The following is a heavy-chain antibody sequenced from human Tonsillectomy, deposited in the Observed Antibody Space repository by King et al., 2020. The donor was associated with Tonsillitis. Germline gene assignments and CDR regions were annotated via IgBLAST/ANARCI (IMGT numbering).Heavy chain of an antibody. CDR1: GFTFDDYA. V-gene: IGHV3-9*01. CDR2: ITWRRCLI. Sequence: VQLVESGGGLVQPGRSLRLSCGASGFTFDDYAMHWVRQAPGKGLGWVSGITWRRCLIGYADSVKGRFIISRDNAKNSLYLQMNSMRDEDTGLYYCARGPLTGHYVGSFDYWGQGALVTVSS. J-gene: IGHJ4*02. D-gene: IGHD1-20*01. CDR3: ARGPLTGHYVGSFDY.